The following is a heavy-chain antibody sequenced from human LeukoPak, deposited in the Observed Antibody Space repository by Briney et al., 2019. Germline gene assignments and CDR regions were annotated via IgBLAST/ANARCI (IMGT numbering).Heavy chain of an antibody. CDR2: IIPIFGTA. V-gene: IGHV1-69*05. J-gene: IGHJ4*02. CDR3: ASPRNGYSYGYY. Sequence: SVKVSCKASGGTFSSYAISWVRQAPGQGLEWMGRIIPIFGTANYAQKFQGRVTITTDESTSTAYMELSSLRSEDTAVYYCASPRNGYSYGYYWGQGTLVTVSS. D-gene: IGHD5-18*01. CDR1: GGTFSSYA.